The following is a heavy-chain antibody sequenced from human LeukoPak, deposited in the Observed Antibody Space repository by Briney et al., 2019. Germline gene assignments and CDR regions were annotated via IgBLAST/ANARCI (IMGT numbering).Heavy chain of an antibody. CDR2: ISAYNGNT. Sequence: ASVKVSCKASGYTFTSYGISWVRQAPGQGLEWMGWISAYNGNTNYAQKLQGRVTMTTDTSTSTAYVELRSLRSDDTAVYYCARSYYYGSGSFFWFDPWGQGTLVTVSS. CDR3: ARSYYYGSGSFFWFDP. J-gene: IGHJ5*02. V-gene: IGHV1-18*01. CDR1: GYTFTSYG. D-gene: IGHD3-10*01.